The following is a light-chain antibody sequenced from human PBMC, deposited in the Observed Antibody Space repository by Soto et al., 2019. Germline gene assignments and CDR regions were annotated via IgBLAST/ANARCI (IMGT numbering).Light chain of an antibody. CDR1: HSVTSNY. Sequence: ENGVSQSPCILSLSQGERGTLSCRASHSVTSNYLAWYQQKPGQAPRLLIYDASRRASGTPDKFSGSGSETDFTLTITRVEPEDSAVYLCQQYGTSQTFGQGTKV. CDR3: QQYGTSQT. CDR2: DAS. J-gene: IGKJ2*01. V-gene: IGKV3-20*01.